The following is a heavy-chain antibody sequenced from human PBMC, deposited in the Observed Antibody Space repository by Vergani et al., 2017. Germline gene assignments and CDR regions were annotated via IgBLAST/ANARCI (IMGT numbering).Heavy chain of an antibody. CDR1: GYTFTSYD. V-gene: IGHV1-8*03. J-gene: IGHJ6*03. CDR2: MNPNSGNT. CDR3: AKYSNYGLGKVYYYYYYMDV. D-gene: IGHD4-11*01. Sequence: QVQLVQSGAEVKKPGASVKVSCKGSGYTFTSYDINWVRQATGQGLEWMGWMNPNSGNTGYAQKFQGRVTITRNTSISTAYMELSSLRSEDTAVYYCAKYSNYGLGKVYYYYYYMDVWGKGTTVTVSS.